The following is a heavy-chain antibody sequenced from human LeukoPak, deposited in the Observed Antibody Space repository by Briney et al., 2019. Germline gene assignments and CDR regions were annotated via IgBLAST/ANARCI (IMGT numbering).Heavy chain of an antibody. CDR3: ASSSKQWLPLTIGY. V-gene: IGHV3-33*01. D-gene: IGHD6-19*01. J-gene: IGHJ4*02. CDR1: GFTLSSYG. Sequence: GGSLRLSCAASGFTLSSYGMHWVRQAPGKGLEWVAVIWYDGSNRYYADSVKGRFTISRDNSKNTLYLQMNSLRAEDTAVYYCASSSKQWLPLTIGYWGQGTLVTVSS. CDR2: IWYDGSNR.